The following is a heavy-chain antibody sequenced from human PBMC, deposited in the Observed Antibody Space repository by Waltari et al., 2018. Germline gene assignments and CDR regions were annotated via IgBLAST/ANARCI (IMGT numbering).Heavy chain of an antibody. D-gene: IGHD1-1*01. CDR3: VGWNDPINS. CDR1: GFTISRFW. V-gene: IGHV3-7*01. CDR2: IGPDGSDK. J-gene: IGHJ4*02. Sequence: EAQPVQSGGGLVQPGGSLTLSCAPSGFTISRFWMTWIRQAPGQGLQWVAHIGPDGSDKYYVDSVKGRFTISRDNAENSLLLQMSSLRVEDTALYYCVGWNDPINSWGQEPWSPSPQ.